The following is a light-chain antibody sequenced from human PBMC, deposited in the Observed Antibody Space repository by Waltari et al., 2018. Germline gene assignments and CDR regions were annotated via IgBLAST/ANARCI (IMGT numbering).Light chain of an antibody. V-gene: IGKV3-15*01. Sequence: EILLTQSPATLSVSPGERATLSCRASQNVNTNVAWYQQKPGQAPRLLIYGASTRHTGIPYRFTGSGSGTDFTLTIDTLQSEDFAVYYCQQYNKWPPISFGQGTRLEIE. CDR1: QNVNTN. CDR3: QQYNKWPPIS. CDR2: GAS. J-gene: IGKJ5*01.